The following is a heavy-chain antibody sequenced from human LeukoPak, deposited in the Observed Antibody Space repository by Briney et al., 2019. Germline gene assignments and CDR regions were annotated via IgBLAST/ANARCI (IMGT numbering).Heavy chain of an antibody. CDR2: IYYSGST. CDR1: GFTFSDYY. CDR3: ARHAFYGDYADY. Sequence: GSLRLSCAASGFTFSDYYMSWIRQPPGKGLEWIGSIYYSGSTYYNPSLKSRVTISVDTSKNQFSLKLSSVTAADTAVYYCARHAFYGDYADYWGQGTLVTVSS. V-gene: IGHV4-39*01. J-gene: IGHJ4*02. D-gene: IGHD4-17*01.